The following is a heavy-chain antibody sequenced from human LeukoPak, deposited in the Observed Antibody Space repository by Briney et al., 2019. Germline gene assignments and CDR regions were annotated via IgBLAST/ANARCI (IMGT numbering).Heavy chain of an antibody. Sequence: SETLSLTCTVSGGSISSSSYYWGWIRQPPGKGLEWIGEIYHSGSTNYNPSLKSRVTISVDKSKNQFSLKLSSVTAADTAVYYCARDQSGWYRNYYYGMDVWGQGTTVTVSS. D-gene: IGHD6-19*01. CDR1: GGSISSSSYY. J-gene: IGHJ6*02. V-gene: IGHV4-39*07. CDR2: IYHSGST. CDR3: ARDQSGWYRNYYYGMDV.